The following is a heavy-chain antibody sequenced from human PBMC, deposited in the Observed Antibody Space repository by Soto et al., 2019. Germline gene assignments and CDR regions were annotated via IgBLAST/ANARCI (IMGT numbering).Heavy chain of an antibody. CDR2: IRTKPNDYAT. J-gene: IGHJ4*02. CDR1: GFTFSGSA. Sequence: EVQLVESGGGLVQPGGSLKLSCAASGFTFSGSAMEWVRQASGKGLEWVGRIRTKPNDYATAYAASVKGRFIISRDDSKSTAYLQMNSLKTEDTAVYYCTRQGSSWSLHWGQGTLVTVSS. D-gene: IGHD6-13*01. CDR3: TRQGSSWSLH. V-gene: IGHV3-73*01.